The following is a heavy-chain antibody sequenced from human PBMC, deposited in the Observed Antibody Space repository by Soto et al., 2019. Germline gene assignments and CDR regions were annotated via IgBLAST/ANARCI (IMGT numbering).Heavy chain of an antibody. CDR3: ASSSPFHY. J-gene: IGHJ4*02. CDR1: SASLSSSTYY. CDR2: IYYSGNT. Sequence: ETLSLTCSVSSASLSSSTYYWSWIRQPPGRGPEWIGSIYYSGNTYYKPSLKSRVSTSIDTSRNQFSLKLTSVTAADTGVYYCASSSPFHYWSPGILVTVSS. V-gene: IGHV4-39*01. D-gene: IGHD6-6*01.